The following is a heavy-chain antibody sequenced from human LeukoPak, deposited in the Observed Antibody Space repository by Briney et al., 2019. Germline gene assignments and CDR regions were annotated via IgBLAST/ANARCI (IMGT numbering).Heavy chain of an antibody. V-gene: IGHV4-38-2*02. CDR3: ARANHITMIVVVPFDY. CDR1: GYSIRSGYY. Sequence: PSETLSLTCTVSGYSIRSGYYWGWIRQPPGKGLEWIGSIYHSGSTYYNPSLRSRVTISVDTSKNQFSLKLSSVTAADTAVYYCARANHITMIVVVPFDYWGQGTLVTVSS. D-gene: IGHD3-22*01. J-gene: IGHJ4*02. CDR2: IYHSGST.